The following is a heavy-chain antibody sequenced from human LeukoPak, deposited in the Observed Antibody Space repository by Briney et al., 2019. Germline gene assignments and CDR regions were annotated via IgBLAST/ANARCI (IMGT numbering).Heavy chain of an antibody. CDR2: IHYSGST. CDR1: GYSISSGHY. J-gene: IGHJ6*03. Sequence: PSETLSLTCTVSGYSISSGHYWGWIRQPPGKGLEWIGSIHYSGSTNYNPSLKSRVTISVDTSKNQFSLKLSSVTAADTAAYYCARGYCSGGSCYSYYYYNYMDVWGKGTTVTVSS. D-gene: IGHD2-15*01. CDR3: ARGYCSGGSCYSYYYYNYMDV. V-gene: IGHV4-38-2*02.